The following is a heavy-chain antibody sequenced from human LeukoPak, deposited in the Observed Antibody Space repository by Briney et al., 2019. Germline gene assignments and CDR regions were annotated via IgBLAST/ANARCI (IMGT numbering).Heavy chain of an antibody. CDR2: ICGSGGST. D-gene: IGHD2-8*01. J-gene: IGHJ4*02. Sequence: AETLTLSCTASGCTFSSYDVSWIRQAPGKGLEWVSSICGSGGSTYSADSVKGRFTISRDTSKNSLYLQMNSLRAEDTAEYYCANDRSCTKDIWRGEFYWRGQRTLVTVSS. CDR1: GCTFSSYD. V-gene: IGHV3-23*01. CDR3: ANDRSCTKDIWRGEFYW.